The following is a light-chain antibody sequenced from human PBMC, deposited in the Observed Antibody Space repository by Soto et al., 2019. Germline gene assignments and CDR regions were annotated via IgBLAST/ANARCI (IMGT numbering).Light chain of an antibody. CDR2: GAS. CDR1: QSVSLI. Sequence: IVLTQSPSTLSVSLWYSSTLSFRASQSVSLILAWYQMRPGQPPRLLIYGASTRATDIPARFSGSGYGTDFTLTIRSLEPEDFAVYYCQKYDNSSVTFGHGTRLEIK. J-gene: IGKJ5*01. CDR3: QKYDNSSVT. V-gene: IGKV3-15*01.